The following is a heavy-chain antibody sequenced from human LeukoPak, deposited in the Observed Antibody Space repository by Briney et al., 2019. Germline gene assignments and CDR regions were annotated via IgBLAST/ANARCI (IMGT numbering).Heavy chain of an antibody. J-gene: IGHJ4*02. D-gene: IGHD1-26*01. Sequence: PGGSLRLSCAASGFTFSSYWMTWVRQAPGKGLEWVANINRDASEKYYVDSVKGRFTISRDNAKNSLYLQMTSLRADDTAVYYCARGSSGTYFQFIDYWGQGTLVTVSS. V-gene: IGHV3-7*01. CDR1: GFTFSSYW. CDR2: INRDASEK. CDR3: ARGSSGTYFQFIDY.